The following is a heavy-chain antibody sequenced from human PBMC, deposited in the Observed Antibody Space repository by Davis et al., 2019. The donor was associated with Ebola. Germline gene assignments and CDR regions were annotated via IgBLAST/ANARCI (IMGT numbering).Heavy chain of an antibody. J-gene: IGHJ4*02. CDR2: LGLSADT. CDR3: ARGAWSIWDY. D-gene: IGHD2-8*01. V-gene: IGHV3-23*01. Sequence: PGGSLRLSCAASGFVFSSYVMSWVRRAPGKGLEWVSTLGLSADTYYADSVKGRFTTSRHSSNNTLYLQMNILRPDDTATYYCARGAWSIWDYWGRGTPVTVSS. CDR1: GFVFSSYV.